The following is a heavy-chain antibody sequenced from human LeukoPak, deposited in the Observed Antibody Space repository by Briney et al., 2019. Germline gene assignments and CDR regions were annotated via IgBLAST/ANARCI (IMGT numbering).Heavy chain of an antibody. Sequence: GSLRLSCAASGFTFSSYWMSWVRQAPGKGLEWVANIKQDGSEKYYVDSVKGRFTISRDNAKNSLYLQMNSLRAEDTAVYYCARSLTYYDFWSGTQYYFDYWGQGTLVTVSS. CDR2: IKQDGSEK. V-gene: IGHV3-7*01. CDR3: ARSLTYYDFWSGTQYYFDY. D-gene: IGHD3-3*01. J-gene: IGHJ4*02. CDR1: GFTFSSYW.